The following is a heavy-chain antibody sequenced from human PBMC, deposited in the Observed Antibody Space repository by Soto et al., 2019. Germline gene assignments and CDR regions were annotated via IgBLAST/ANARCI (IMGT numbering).Heavy chain of an antibody. V-gene: IGHV3-21*01. CDR2: ISSGGSYI. J-gene: IGHJ3*02. CDR1: GFTFSSYS. D-gene: IGHD5-12*01. Sequence: EVQLVESGGGLVKPGGSLRLSCAASGFTFSSYSMNWVRQAPGKGLEWVSSISSGGSYIYYADSVKGRFNISRDNAKNSLFLQMNSLRAEDTAVYYCAREWIEGHDAFDIWGQGTMVTVSS. CDR3: AREWIEGHDAFDI.